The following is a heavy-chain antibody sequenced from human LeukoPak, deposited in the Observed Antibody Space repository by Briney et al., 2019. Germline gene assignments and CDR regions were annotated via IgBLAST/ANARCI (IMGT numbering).Heavy chain of an antibody. CDR1: GFTFTSYA. V-gene: IGHV3-23*01. D-gene: IGHD3-16*01. CDR2: ISGSGGST. CDR3: AKAPRFGDHATEYYYYYMHV. Sequence: PGGSLRLSCTASGFTFTSYAMNWVRQAPGKGLEWVSGISGSGGSTYYADSVKGRFTFSRDNSKNTLYLQMNTLRAEDTAVYYCAKAPRFGDHATEYYYYYMHVWGKGTTVTVSS. J-gene: IGHJ6*03.